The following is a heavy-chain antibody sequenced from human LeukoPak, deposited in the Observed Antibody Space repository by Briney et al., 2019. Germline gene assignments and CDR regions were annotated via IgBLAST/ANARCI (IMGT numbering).Heavy chain of an antibody. CDR1: GFTFSSYA. V-gene: IGHV3-23*01. D-gene: IGHD5-18*01. CDR2: ISGSGGST. Sequence: GGSLRLSCAASGFTFSSYAMSWVRQAPGKGLEWVSAISGSGGSTYYADSAKGRFTISRDNSKNTLYLQMNSLRAEDTAVYYCAKDGGYSYGYEVNWGQGTLVTVSS. J-gene: IGHJ4*02. CDR3: AKDGGYSYGYEVN.